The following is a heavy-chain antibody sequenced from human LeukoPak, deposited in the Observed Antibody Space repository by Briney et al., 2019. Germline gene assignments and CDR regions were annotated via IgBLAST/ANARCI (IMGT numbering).Heavy chain of an antibody. D-gene: IGHD1-26*01. CDR3: AIDPYSGNYWAYHYFHIDV. CDR2: ISSSSRTT. V-gene: IGHV3-48*01. J-gene: IGHJ6*03. Sequence: PGGSLRLSCAASGFTFSSYKMNWVRQAPGKGLEWVSYISSSSRTTYYADSVKGRFTISRANSKNSLYRQMDSRRVEDTAVYYCAIDPYSGNYWAYHYFHIDVWGKGNRVNIFS. CDR1: GFTFSSYK.